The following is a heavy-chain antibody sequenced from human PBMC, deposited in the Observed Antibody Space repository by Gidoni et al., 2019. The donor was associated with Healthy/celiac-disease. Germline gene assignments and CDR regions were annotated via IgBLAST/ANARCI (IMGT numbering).Heavy chain of an antibody. CDR1: GFTFGDYA. D-gene: IGHD3-22*01. V-gene: IGHV3-49*03. J-gene: IGHJ4*02. CDR2: IRSKAYGGTT. Sequence: CTASGFTFGDYAMSWFRQAPGKGLEWVGFIRSKAYGGTTEYAASVKGRFTISRDDSKSIAYLQMNSLKTEDTAVYYCTRTAIYYDSSGYRDYWGQGTLVTVSS. CDR3: TRTAIYYDSSGYRDY.